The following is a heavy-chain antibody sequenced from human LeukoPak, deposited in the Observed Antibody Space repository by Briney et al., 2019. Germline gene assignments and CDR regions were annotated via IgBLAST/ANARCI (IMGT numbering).Heavy chain of an antibody. J-gene: IGHJ4*02. CDR3: ARGGYSSGYHYRY. CDR1: GFTFSSYV. D-gene: IGHD3-22*01. Sequence: PGGSLRLSCAASGFTFSSYVMHWVRQAPGKGLEWVAIISYDGSNEYYADSVKGRFTISRDNSKNTLYLQMNSLRAADTAVYYCARGGYSSGYHYRYWGQGTLVTVSS. V-gene: IGHV3-30*04. CDR2: ISYDGSNE.